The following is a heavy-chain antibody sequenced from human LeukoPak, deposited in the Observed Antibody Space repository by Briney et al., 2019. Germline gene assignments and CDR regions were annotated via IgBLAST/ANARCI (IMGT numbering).Heavy chain of an antibody. J-gene: IGHJ4*02. Sequence: SQTLSLTCAVSGDTFSRDSAAWDWIRQSPSRGLKSLEGTYYRSKLYTDYAVSVRSRITINPDTSKNQFSLQLNSVTPEDTAVYFCARVIRGTTGTIDYWGQGTLVTVSS. CDR2: TYYRSKLYT. D-gene: IGHD1-1*01. CDR1: GDTFSRDSAA. V-gene: IGHV6-1*01. CDR3: ARVIRGTTGTIDY.